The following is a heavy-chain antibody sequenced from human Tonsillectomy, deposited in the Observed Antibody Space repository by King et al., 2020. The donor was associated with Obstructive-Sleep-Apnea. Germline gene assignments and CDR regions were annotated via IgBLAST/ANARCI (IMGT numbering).Heavy chain of an antibody. CDR2: ISGSGGNT. CDR1: GFTFSSYA. J-gene: IGHJ4*02. V-gene: IGHV3-23*04. Sequence: VQLVESGGGLEQPGGSLRLSCAASGFTFSSYAMSWVRQAPGKGLEWVAAISGSGGNTYYADSVKGRFTISRDNSKNTLYLQMNSLRAEDTALYYCASLEPVNSFDYWGRGTLVTVSS. D-gene: IGHD1-14*01. CDR3: ASLEPVNSFDY.